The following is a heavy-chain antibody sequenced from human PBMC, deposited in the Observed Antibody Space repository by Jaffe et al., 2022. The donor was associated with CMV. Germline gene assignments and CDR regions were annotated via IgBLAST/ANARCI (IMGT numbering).Heavy chain of an antibody. Sequence: QVQLQESGPGLVKPSETLSLTCTVSGGSISSYYWSWIRQPPGKGLEWIGYIYYSGSTNYNPSLKSRVTISVDTSKNQFSLKLSSVTAADTAVYYCARAVDGPYPDYWGQGTLVTVSS. J-gene: IGHJ4*02. V-gene: IGHV4-59*01. CDR3: ARAVDGPYPDY. CDR1: GGSISSYY. CDR2: IYYSGST.